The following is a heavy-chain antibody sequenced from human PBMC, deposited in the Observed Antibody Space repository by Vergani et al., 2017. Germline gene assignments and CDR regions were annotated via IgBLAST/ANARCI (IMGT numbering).Heavy chain of an antibody. CDR2: ISGSGCST. D-gene: IGHD5-12*01. CDR1: GFTFSSHA. J-gene: IGHJ6*02. V-gene: IGHV3-23*01. Sequence: EVQLLQSEGAVVQPGGSLRLSCVASGFTFSSHAMSWVRQAPGKGLEWVSGISGSGCSTYYAGSVKGRFTISRDSSKNTLYLQMNSLSAGDTAVYYCAKANPRNSGYDYLYYYHAMDVWGQGTTVTVSS. CDR3: AKANPRNSGYDYLYYYHAMDV.